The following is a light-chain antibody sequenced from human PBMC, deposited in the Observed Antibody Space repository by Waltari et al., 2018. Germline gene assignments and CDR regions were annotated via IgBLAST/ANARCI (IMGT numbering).Light chain of an antibody. V-gene: IGLV1-40*01. CDR2: GNN. CDR1: IPNIGAGYD. CDR3: QSYDNILSGGV. J-gene: IGLJ2*01. Sequence: QSVLTQPPSVSGAPGQRVTIYCTGSIPNIGAGYDVHWYQQLPGTAPKLLIYGNNNRPSGVPDRFSGSKSGTSASLAITGLQSDDEADYYCQSYDNILSGGVFGGGTKLTVL.